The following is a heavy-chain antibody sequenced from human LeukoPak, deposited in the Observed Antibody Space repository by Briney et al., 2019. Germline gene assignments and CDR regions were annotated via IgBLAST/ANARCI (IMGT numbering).Heavy chain of an antibody. V-gene: IGHV1-2*02. CDR1: GYTFTSYF. Sequence: ASVKVSCKASGYTFTSYFIHWVRQAPGQGLEWMGWINPNSGVTKIPQKFQGRVTMTRDTSINTAYMELSSLRSDDTASYYCAREDNNGGFYWGQGTLVTVSS. J-gene: IGHJ4*02. CDR3: AREDNNGGFY. CDR2: INPNSGVT. D-gene: IGHD3-10*01.